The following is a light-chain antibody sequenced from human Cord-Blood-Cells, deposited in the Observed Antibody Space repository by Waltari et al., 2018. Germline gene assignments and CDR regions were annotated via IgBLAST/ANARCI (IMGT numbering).Light chain of an antibody. J-gene: IGLJ1*01. CDR2: EVS. CDR1: SGDVGSYNL. V-gene: IGLV2-23*02. CDR3: CSYAGSSTYV. Sequence: QSALTQPASVSGSPGQSLTISCTGTSGDVGSYNLVSWYQQHPGKAPKLMIYEVSKRPSGVSNRFSGSKSGNTASLTISGLQAEDEADYYCCSYAGSSTYVFGTGTKVTVL.